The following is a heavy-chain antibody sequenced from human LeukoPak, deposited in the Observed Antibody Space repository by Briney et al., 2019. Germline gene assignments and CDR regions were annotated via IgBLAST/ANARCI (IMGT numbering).Heavy chain of an antibody. D-gene: IGHD3-3*01. CDR2: INPNTGNP. J-gene: IGHJ4*02. V-gene: IGHV7-4-1*02. CDR1: GYTFTDYY. CDR3: ARTYYDFWSGYHKFDY. Sequence: ASVKVSCKTSGYTFTDYYVHWVRQAPGQGLDWMGWINPNTGNPTYAQGFTGRFVFSLDTSVSTAYLRITSLKAEDTAVYYCARTYYDFWSGYHKFDYWGQGTLVTVSS.